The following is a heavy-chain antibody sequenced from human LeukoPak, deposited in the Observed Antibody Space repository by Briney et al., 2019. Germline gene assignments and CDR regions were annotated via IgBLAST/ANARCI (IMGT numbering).Heavy chain of an antibody. V-gene: IGHV3-7*01. D-gene: IGHD3-22*01. J-gene: IGHJ4*02. Sequence: GGSLSLSCAASGFTFSSYWMSWVRQAPGKGLEWVANIKQDGSEKYYVDSVKGRFTISRDNAKNSLYLQMNSLRAEDTAVYYCTREAYDSSGYYSFDYWGQGTLVTVSS. CDR3: TREAYDSSGYYSFDY. CDR2: IKQDGSEK. CDR1: GFTFSSYW.